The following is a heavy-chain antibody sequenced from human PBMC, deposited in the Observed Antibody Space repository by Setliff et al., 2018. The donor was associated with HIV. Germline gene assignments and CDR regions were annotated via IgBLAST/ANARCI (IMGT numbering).Heavy chain of an antibody. CDR3: AREWRGRYYYYMDV. CDR2: IYTTGTT. D-gene: IGHD3-10*01. J-gene: IGHJ6*03. Sequence: PSETLSLTCTVSGDSISSGSYYWSWIRQPAGKGLEWIGRIYTTGTTDYNPSLKTRVSMSIDTSKNQFSLKLTSMTAADTAVYYCAREWRGRYYYYMDVWGKGTTVTVSS. CDR1: GDSISSGSYY. V-gene: IGHV4-61*02.